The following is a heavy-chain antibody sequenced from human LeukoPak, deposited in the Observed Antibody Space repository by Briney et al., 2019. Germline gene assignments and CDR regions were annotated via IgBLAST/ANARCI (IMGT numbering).Heavy chain of an antibody. V-gene: IGHV3-48*02. CDR1: GFTFTSYT. J-gene: IGHJ5*02. CDR2: ISVNSGTI. CDR3: ATYRQTSEFDP. D-gene: IGHD1-14*01. Sequence: GGSLRLSCTASGFTFTSYTMSWVRQAPGKGLEWISCISVNSGTIKYADSVKGRFTISRDNAKNSLYLQMNSLRDEDTAVYYCATYRQTSEFDPWGQGTLVTVSS.